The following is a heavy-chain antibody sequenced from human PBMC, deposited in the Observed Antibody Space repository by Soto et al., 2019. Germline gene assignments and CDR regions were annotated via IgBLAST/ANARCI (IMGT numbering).Heavy chain of an antibody. V-gene: IGHV4-59*01. J-gene: IGHJ5*02. CDR2: IYYSGST. CDR3: ARETGWFGGYQTNWFDP. CDR1: GGSISSYY. D-gene: IGHD3-10*01. Sequence: SETLSLTCTVSGGSISSYYWSWIRQPPGKGLEWIGYIYYSGSTNYNPSLKSRVTISVDTSKNQFSLKLSSVTAADTAVYYCARETGWFGGYQTNWFDPWGQGTLVTVSS.